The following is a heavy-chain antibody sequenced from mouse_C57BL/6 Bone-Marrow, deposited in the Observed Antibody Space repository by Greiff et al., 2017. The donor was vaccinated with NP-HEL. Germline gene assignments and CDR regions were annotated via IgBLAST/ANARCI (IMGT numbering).Heavy chain of an antibody. D-gene: IGHD2-2*01. CDR1: GYSITSGYY. J-gene: IGHJ3*01. CDR3: AIYGLAWFAY. Sequence: EVKLQESGPGLVKPSQSLSLTCSVTGYSITSGYYWNWIRQPPGNKLEWMGYISYDGSNNYNPSLKNRTSITRDTSKNQFFLQMNSVTTEDTATYHCAIYGLAWFAYWGQGTLVTVSA. CDR2: ISYDGSN. V-gene: IGHV3-6*01.